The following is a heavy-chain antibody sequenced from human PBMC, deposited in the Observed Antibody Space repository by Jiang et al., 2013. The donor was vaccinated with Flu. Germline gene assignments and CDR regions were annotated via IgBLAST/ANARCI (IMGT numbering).Heavy chain of an antibody. CDR2: ISGNNGKT. D-gene: IGHD3-22*01. CDR1: GYTFNTYD. J-gene: IGHJ4*02. CDR3: ARDRWAYYDSYGYDS. V-gene: IGHV1-18*01. Sequence: EVKKPGASVKVSCKASGYTFNTYDISWVRQAPGQGLEWMGWISGNNGKTHYAEKLQDRVTMTTDTSTGTAYMELRSLRSDDTAVYYCARDRWAYYDSYGYDSWGQGTLVTVSS.